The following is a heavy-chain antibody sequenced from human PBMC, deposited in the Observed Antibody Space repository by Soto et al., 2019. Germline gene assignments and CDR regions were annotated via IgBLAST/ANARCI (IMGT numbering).Heavy chain of an antibody. Sequence: PGGSLRLSCAASGFTFSDYYMSWIRQAPGKGLEWVSYISSSGSIIYYADSVKGRFTISRDNAKNSLYLQMNSLRAEDAAVHYCARDLGYYDSSGYFDYWGEGTLVTVSS. CDR1: GFTFSDYY. CDR2: ISSSGSII. CDR3: ARDLGYYDSSGYFDY. V-gene: IGHV3-11*01. D-gene: IGHD3-22*01. J-gene: IGHJ4*02.